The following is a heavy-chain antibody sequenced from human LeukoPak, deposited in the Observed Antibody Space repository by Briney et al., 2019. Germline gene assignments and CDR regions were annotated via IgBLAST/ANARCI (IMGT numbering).Heavy chain of an antibody. CDR1: GFTFSSYS. Sequence: PGGALRLSCAASGFTFSSYSMNWVRQAPGKGLEWVSTISSSSSYIYYADSVKGRFTISRDNVKNSLYLQMNSLRAEDTAVYYCARNLGGTGYYPFDYWGQGTLVTVSS. CDR3: ARNLGGTGYYPFDY. V-gene: IGHV3-21*01. J-gene: IGHJ4*02. D-gene: IGHD3-9*01. CDR2: ISSSSSYI.